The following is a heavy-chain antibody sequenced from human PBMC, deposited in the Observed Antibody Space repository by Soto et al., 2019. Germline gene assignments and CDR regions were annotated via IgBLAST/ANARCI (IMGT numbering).Heavy chain of an antibody. Sequence: EVQLVESGGGPVKPGGSLRLSCAASGFAFNTYSMNWVRQAPGKGLEWVALITRSSSYIYYADSVRGRFTLSRDNAKNSLYLQMNSLRAEDTAIYYCARDDGWLIIDSWCQGTLVTVSS. CDR3: ARDDGWLIIDS. CDR1: GFAFNTYS. V-gene: IGHV3-21*06. J-gene: IGHJ4*02. D-gene: IGHD6-19*01. CDR2: ITRSSSYI.